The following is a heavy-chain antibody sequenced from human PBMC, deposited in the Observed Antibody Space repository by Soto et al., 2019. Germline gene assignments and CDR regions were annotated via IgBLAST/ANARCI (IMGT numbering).Heavy chain of an antibody. CDR2: IIPILGIA. CDR3: ARDHDYYDSSGYYYDGVLDY. Sequence: SVKVSCKASGGTFSSYTISWVRQAPGQGLEWMGRIIPILGIANYAQKFQGRVTITADKSTSTAYMELSSLRPEDTAVYCCARDHDYYDSSGYYYDGVLDYWGQGTLVTVSS. CDR1: GGTFSSYT. D-gene: IGHD3-22*01. V-gene: IGHV1-69*04. J-gene: IGHJ4*02.